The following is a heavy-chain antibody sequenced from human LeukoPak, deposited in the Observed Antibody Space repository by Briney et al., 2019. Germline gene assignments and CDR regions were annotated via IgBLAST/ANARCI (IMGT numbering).Heavy chain of an antibody. V-gene: IGHV3-74*01. CDR2: INSDGSST. D-gene: IGHD2-15*01. CDR3: ASDCSGGSLRY. Sequence: PGGSLRLSCAASGFTFSSYWMHWVRQAPGKGLVWVSRINSDGSSTSYADSVKGRFTISRDNAKNSLYLQMNSLRAEDTAVYYCASDCSGGSLRYWGQGTLVTVSS. CDR1: GFTFSSYW. J-gene: IGHJ4*02.